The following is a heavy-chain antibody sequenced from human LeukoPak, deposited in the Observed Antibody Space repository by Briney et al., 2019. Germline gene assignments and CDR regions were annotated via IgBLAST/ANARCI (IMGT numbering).Heavy chain of an antibody. CDR1: GYTFTGYY. CDR3: ARVALLCSSTSCYFDY. CDR2: INPNSGGT. V-gene: IGHV1-2*02. J-gene: IGHJ4*02. Sequence: ASVKVSCKASGYTFTGYYMHWVRQAPGQGLEWMGWINPNSGGTNYAQKFQGRVTMTRDTSISTAYMELSRLRSDDTAVYYCARVALLCSSTSCYFDYWGQGTLVTVSS. D-gene: IGHD2-2*01.